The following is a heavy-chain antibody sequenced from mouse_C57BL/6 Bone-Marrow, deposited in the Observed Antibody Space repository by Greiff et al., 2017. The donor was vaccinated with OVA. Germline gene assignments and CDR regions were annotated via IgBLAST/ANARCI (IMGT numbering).Heavy chain of an antibody. J-gene: IGHJ4*01. CDR3: TRGYSNYYAMDY. CDR2: IDPETGGT. V-gene: IGHV1-15*01. CDR1: GYTFTDYE. Sequence: QVQLKESGAELVMPGASVTLSCKASGYTFTDYEMHWVKQTPVHGLEWIGAIDPETGGTAYNQKFKGKAILTADKSSSTAYMELRSLTSEDSAVDYCTRGYSNYYAMDYWGQGTSVTVSS. D-gene: IGHD2-5*01.